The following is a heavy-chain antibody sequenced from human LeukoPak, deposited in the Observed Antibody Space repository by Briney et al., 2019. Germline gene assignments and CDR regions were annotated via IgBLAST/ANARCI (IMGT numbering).Heavy chain of an antibody. Sequence: NPGGSLRLSCAASGFTFSSQNMHWARQAPGKGLEWVAYISPSGDYTKYADSVEGRFTISRDNAENSLYLLMNSLRVEDTAVYYCVKNGWLDYWGQGILVTVSS. CDR1: GFTFSSQN. J-gene: IGHJ4*02. CDR2: ISPSGDYT. CDR3: VKNGWLDY. V-gene: IGHV3-21*06. D-gene: IGHD6-19*01.